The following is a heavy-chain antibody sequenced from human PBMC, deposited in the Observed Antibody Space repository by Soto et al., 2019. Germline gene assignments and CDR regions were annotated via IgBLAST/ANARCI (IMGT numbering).Heavy chain of an antibody. D-gene: IGHD3-10*01. V-gene: IGHV3-53*04. Sequence: GGSLRLSCAASGFTVSSNYMSWVRQAPGKGLEWVSVIYSGGSKYYADSVKGRFTISRHNSKNTVYLQMNSLGAEDTAGYYCARGGPTAYYYGSGSYVPLDYWGQGTLVTVSS. J-gene: IGHJ4*02. CDR3: ARGGPTAYYYGSGSYVPLDY. CDR1: GFTVSSNY. CDR2: IYSGGSK.